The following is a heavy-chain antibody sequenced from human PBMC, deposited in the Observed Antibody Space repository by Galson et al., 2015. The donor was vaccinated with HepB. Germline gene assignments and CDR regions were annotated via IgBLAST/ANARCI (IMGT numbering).Heavy chain of an antibody. CDR3: AKTTYYYDNTISVAKGWFDP. CDR2: LYHSGST. CDR1: GYSISSGSY. J-gene: IGHJ5*02. Sequence: SETLSLTCAVSGYSISSGSYWGWIRQPPGKGLEWIGSLYHSGSTQYNPSLKSRVTISLDTSKNQFSLKLSSVTPADTAVYYCAKTTYYYDNTISVAKGWFDPWGQGTLVTVSS. D-gene: IGHD3-22*01. V-gene: IGHV4-38-2*01.